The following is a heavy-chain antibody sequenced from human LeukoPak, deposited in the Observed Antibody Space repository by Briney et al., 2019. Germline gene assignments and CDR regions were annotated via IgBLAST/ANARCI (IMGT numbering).Heavy chain of an antibody. D-gene: IGHD3-16*01. CDR1: GFTFTTYW. Sequence: GSLRLSCATSGFTFTTYWMNWVRQPPGKGLEWIGYIYYTGTTDSNPSLKSRVTISLDTSKNQFSLNLSSVTAADTAVYYCARRWVYDKRAFDAWGQGTMVTVSS. V-gene: IGHV4-59*08. CDR3: ARRWVYDKRAFDA. CDR2: IYYTGTT. J-gene: IGHJ3*01.